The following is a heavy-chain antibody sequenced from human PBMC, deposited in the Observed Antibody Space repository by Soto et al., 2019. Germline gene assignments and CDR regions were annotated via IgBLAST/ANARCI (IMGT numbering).Heavy chain of an antibody. V-gene: IGHV1-8*01. Sequence: ASVKVSCKASGYTFTSYDINWVRQATGQGLEWMGWMNPNSGNTGYAQKIQGRVTMTRNTSISTAYMELSSLRSEDTAVYYCARGRRPGVPAAIRTYYFDYWGQGTLVTVSS. CDR3: ARGRRPGVPAAIRTYYFDY. J-gene: IGHJ4*02. CDR2: MNPNSGNT. CDR1: GYTFTSYD. D-gene: IGHD2-2*01.